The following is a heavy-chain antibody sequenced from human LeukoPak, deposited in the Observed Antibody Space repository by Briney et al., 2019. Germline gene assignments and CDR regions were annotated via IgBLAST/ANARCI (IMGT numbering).Heavy chain of an antibody. CDR3: AREKRGYSYGPYYYYGMDV. D-gene: IGHD5-18*01. CDR1: GGSFSGYY. J-gene: IGHJ6*02. CDR2: INHSGST. V-gene: IGHV4-34*01. Sequence: PSETLSLTCAVYGGSFSGYYWSWIRQPPGKGLEWIGEINHSGSTNYNPSLKSRVTISVDTSKSQFSLKLSSVTAADTAVYYCAREKRGYSYGPYYYYGMDVWGQGTTVTVSS.